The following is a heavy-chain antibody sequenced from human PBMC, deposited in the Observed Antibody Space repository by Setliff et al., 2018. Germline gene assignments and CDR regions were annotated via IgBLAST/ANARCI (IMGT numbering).Heavy chain of an antibody. D-gene: IGHD1-7*01. CDR2: VSVSGDNT. CDR1: GITFTSYA. J-gene: IGHJ5*02. V-gene: IGHV3-23*01. CDR3: ARDQFRNSGGLYS. Sequence: PGGSLRLSCVASGITFTSYAMSWVRQAPGKGLEWVSTVSVSGDNTYYTDSVKGRFTTSRDNSKNTVSLQMSSLRAEDTAIYFCARDQFRNSGGLYSWGQGTLVTVSS.